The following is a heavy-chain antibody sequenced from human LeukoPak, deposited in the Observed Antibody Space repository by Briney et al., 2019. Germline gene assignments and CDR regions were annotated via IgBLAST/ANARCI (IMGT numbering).Heavy chain of an antibody. CDR2: IRYDGSNS. V-gene: IGHV3-30*02. J-gene: IGHJ4*02. CDR1: GFTFSSYG. D-gene: IGHD6-19*01. Sequence: WGSLRLSCVASGFTFSSYGMHWVRRAPGKGLEWVAFIRYDGSNSYYADSVKGRFTISRDNSKNTLYLQMNSLRAEDTAVYYCARVPNSSGWYGPVFDYWGQGTLVTVSS. CDR3: ARVPNSSGWYGPVFDY.